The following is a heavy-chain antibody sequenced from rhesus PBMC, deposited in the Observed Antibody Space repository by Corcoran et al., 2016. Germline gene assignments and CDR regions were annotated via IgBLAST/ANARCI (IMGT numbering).Heavy chain of an antibody. V-gene: IGHV1-111*02. CDR1: GSTFTDYY. CDR2: VDHEDGEA. J-gene: IGHJ4*01. CDR3: ATAHPYSGSFDY. Sequence: EVQLVQSGAEVQEPGASVKLSCKASGSTFTDYYLHWVRQAPGKGLEGRGQVDHEDGEAKHAQKLQDRVTSTEEQATDTAYMELSMLRAEDTAVYYCATAHPYSGSFDYWGQGVLVTVSS. D-gene: IGHD6-25*01.